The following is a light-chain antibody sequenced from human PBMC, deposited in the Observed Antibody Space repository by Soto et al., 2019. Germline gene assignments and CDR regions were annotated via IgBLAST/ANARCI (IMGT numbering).Light chain of an antibody. CDR3: QQSYITPYT. CDR2: AAS. CDR1: QSISVH. J-gene: IGKJ2*01. V-gene: IGKV1-39*01. Sequence: DIQMTQSPSSLSASVGDTVTITCRASQSISVHLNWYQQKPGKVPKLLIYAASNLQSGVPSSFSGSGSETDFALTISSLQPEDFATYYGQQSYITPYTFGQGTKLQIK.